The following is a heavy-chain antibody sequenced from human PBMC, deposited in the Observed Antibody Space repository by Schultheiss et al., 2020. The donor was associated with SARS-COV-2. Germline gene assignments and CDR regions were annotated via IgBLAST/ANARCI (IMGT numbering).Heavy chain of an antibody. CDR1: GFTFSSYA. V-gene: IGHV3-30-3*01. CDR3: AKDRGWNTCDY. CDR2: ISYDGSNK. Sequence: GESLKISCAASGFTFSSYAMHWVRQAPGKGLEWVAVISYDGSNKYYADSVKGRFTISRDNSKNTLYLQMNSLRAEDTAVYYCAKDRGWNTCDYWGQGTLVTVSS. D-gene: IGHD1/OR15-1a*01. J-gene: IGHJ4*02.